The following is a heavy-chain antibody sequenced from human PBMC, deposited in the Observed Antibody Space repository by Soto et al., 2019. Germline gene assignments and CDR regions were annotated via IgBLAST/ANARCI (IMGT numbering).Heavy chain of an antibody. J-gene: IGHJ5*02. V-gene: IGHV1-18*01. CDR3: ARVSKGGYYDILTGLNWFDP. Sequence: ASVKVSCKASGYTFTSYGISWVRQAPGQGLEWMGWISAYNGNTNYAQKLQGRVTMTTDTSTSTAYMELRSLRSDDTAVYYCARVSKGGYYDILTGLNWFDPWGQGTLVTVSS. D-gene: IGHD3-9*01. CDR2: ISAYNGNT. CDR1: GYTFTSYG.